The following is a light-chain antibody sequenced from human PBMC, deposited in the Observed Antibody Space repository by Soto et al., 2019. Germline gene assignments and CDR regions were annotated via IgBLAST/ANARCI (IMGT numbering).Light chain of an antibody. J-gene: IGKJ1*01. CDR3: QHYNTYPWT. CDR1: QTISSW. Sequence: EIPVSQSASTLSGSVGDRVTITCRASQTISSWLAWYQQKAGKAPKLLIYKASALESGVPSRFSGSGSGTEFTLTISSLEPEDFATYYCQHYNTYPWTFGQGTKVDIK. V-gene: IGKV1-5*03. CDR2: KAS.